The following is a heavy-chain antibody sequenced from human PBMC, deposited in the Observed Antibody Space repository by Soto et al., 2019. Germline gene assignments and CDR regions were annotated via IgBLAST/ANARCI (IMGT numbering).Heavy chain of an antibody. CDR3: AKGRLETDY. CDR2: ISGSGGST. D-gene: IGHD1-1*01. V-gene: IGHV3-23*01. CDR1: GFTFSSYA. Sequence: GESLKISCAASGFTFSSYAMSWVRQAPGKGLEWVSAISGSGGSTYYADSVKGRFTISRDNSKNTLYLQMNSLRAEDTAVYYCAKGRLETDYWGQGTLVTVSS. J-gene: IGHJ4*02.